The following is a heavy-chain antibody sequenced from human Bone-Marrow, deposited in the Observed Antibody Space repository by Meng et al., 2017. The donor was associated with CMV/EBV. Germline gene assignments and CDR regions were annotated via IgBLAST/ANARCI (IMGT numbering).Heavy chain of an antibody. Sequence: GESLKISCAASGFTFSSYEMNWVRQAPGKGLEWVSYISSSGSTIYYADSVKGRFTISRDNAKNSLYLQMNSLRAEDTAVYYCARDTLPKYYDFWSGFDYWGQGTRVTVSS. CDR3: ARDTLPKYYDFWSGFDY. CDR1: GFTFSSYE. J-gene: IGHJ4*02. D-gene: IGHD3-3*01. CDR2: ISSSGSTI. V-gene: IGHV3-48*03.